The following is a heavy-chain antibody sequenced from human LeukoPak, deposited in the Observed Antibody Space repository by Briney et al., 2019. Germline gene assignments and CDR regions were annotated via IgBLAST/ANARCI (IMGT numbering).Heavy chain of an antibody. Sequence: GGSLRLSCAASGFTFSTYWMSWVRHAPGKGLVWVSRINSDGTGTSYADSVKGRFTISRDNAKNTLYLQMNSLRAEDSAVYFCSRSDGNPDWGQGTLVTVSS. CDR2: INSDGTGT. D-gene: IGHD4-23*01. V-gene: IGHV3-74*01. CDR3: SRSDGNPD. CDR1: GFTFSTYW. J-gene: IGHJ1*01.